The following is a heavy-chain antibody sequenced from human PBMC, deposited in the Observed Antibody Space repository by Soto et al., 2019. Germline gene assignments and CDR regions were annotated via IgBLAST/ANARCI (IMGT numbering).Heavy chain of an antibody. V-gene: IGHV6-1*01. CDR3: ARIHSSSSSDMDV. Sequence: SQTLSLSCAISGDSVSSNSAVWNCVIRSPSRGLEWLGRTYYRSKWYYGYAVSVKSRITIKPDTTKNQFSLQLNSVTPEDTAVYYCARIHSSSSSDMDVWGQGTTVTVSS. CDR1: GDSVSSNSAV. D-gene: IGHD6-6*01. CDR2: TYYRSKWYY. J-gene: IGHJ6*02.